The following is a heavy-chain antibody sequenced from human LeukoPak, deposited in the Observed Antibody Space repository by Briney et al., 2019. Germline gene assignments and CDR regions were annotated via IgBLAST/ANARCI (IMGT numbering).Heavy chain of an antibody. CDR3: ARGFRQWLPPRFDY. D-gene: IGHD6-19*01. CDR1: GGSFSGYY. V-gene: IGHV4-34*01. CDR2: INHSGST. J-gene: IGHJ4*02. Sequence: SETLSLTCAVNGGSFSGYYWSWIRQPPGKGLEWIGEINHSGSTNYNPSLKSRVTISVDTSKNQFSLKLSSVTAADTAVYYCARGFRQWLPPRFDYWGQGTLVTVSS.